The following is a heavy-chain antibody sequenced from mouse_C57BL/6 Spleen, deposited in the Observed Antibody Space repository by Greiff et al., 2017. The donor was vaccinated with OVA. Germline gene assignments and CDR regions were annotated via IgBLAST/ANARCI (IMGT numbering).Heavy chain of an antibody. D-gene: IGHD1-1*02. CDR3: ARSWYSDGAGAWFAY. J-gene: IGHJ3*01. Sequence: VQLQQPGTELVKPGASVKLSCKASGYTFTSYWMHWVKQRPGQGLEWIGNINPSNGGTNYNEKFKSKATLTVDKSSSTAYLQLSSLTSEDSAVYYCARSWYSDGAGAWFAYWGQGTLVTVSA. CDR2: INPSNGGT. V-gene: IGHV1-53*01. CDR1: GYTFTSYW.